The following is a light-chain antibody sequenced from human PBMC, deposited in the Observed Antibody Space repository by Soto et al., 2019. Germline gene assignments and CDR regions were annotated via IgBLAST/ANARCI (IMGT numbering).Light chain of an antibody. V-gene: IGLV1-44*01. CDR1: NSNIGTNT. CDR2: SND. J-gene: IGLJ2*01. CDR3: EAWDDSRYGAV. Sequence: QSVLTQPPSASGTPGQRVTISCSGSNSNIGTNTINWYQQLPGTAPKLLIHSNDVRPSGVPDRFSGSKSGTSASLAISGLQSEDEADYYCEAWDDSRYGAVFGGWTKLTVL.